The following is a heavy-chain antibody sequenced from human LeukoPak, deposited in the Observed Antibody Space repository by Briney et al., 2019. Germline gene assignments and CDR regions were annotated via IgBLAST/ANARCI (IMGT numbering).Heavy chain of an antibody. Sequence: GGSLRLSCAASGFTFSSYSMNWVRQAPGKGLEWISYISSSSRTIYYADSVKGRFTISRDNAKNSLYLQMNSLRAEDTAVYYCAELGITMIGGVWGKGTTVTISS. V-gene: IGHV3-48*04. CDR1: GFTFSSYS. J-gene: IGHJ6*04. CDR2: ISSSSRTI. D-gene: IGHD3-10*02. CDR3: AELGITMIGGV.